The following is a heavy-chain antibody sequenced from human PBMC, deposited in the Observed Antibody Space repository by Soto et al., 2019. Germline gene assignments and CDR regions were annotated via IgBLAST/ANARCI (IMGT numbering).Heavy chain of an antibody. J-gene: IGHJ5*02. CDR3: ARSPVGRMALIRRHNWFDP. Sequence: QVQLVESGGGLVKPGGSLRLSCGDSGFTFSDYYMSWDRRSRGKGLEWVSYIISSGSTIYYADSVKGRVTISWDNAKNSLYLQMNSLRAEDTAVYYCARSPVGRMALIRRHNWFDPWGQGTLVTVSS. CDR1: GFTFSDYY. D-gene: IGHD4-17*01. CDR2: IISSGSTI. V-gene: IGHV3-11*01.